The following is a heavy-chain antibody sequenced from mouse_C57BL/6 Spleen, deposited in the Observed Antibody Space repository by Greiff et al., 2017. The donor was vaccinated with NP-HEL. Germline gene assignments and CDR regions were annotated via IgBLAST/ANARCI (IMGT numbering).Heavy chain of an antibody. CDR3: ARETIYDGYYYAMDY. CDR2: IHPNSGST. V-gene: IGHV1-64*01. J-gene: IGHJ4*01. Sequence: QVQLQQPGAELVKPGASVKLSCKASGYTFTSYWMHWVKQRPGQGLEWIGMIHPNSGSTNYNEKFKSKATLTVDKSSSTAYMQLSSLTSEDSAVYYCARETIYDGYYYAMDYWGQGTSVTVSS. CDR1: GYTFTSYW. D-gene: IGHD2-3*01.